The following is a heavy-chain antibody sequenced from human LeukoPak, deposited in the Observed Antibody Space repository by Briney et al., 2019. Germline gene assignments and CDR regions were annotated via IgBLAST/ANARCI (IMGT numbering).Heavy chain of an antibody. CDR3: ARLTTGIAAAGVDWFER. CDR1: GYSFTSYW. CDR2: IYPGDSDT. J-gene: IGHJ5*02. Sequence: GESLKISCQGSGYSFTSYWIGWVRPMPGKGLEWMGIIYPGDSDTRYSPSFQGQVTLSPDKSISTAYLQWSSLKAPDTAMYYCARLTTGIAAAGVDWFERWGQGSLFTAS. D-gene: IGHD6-13*01. V-gene: IGHV5-51*01.